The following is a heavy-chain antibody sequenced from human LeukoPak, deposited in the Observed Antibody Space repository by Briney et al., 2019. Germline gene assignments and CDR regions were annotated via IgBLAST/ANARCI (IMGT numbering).Heavy chain of an antibody. J-gene: IGHJ6*03. D-gene: IGHD6-19*01. Sequence: GGSLRLSCAASGFTFSSYGMHWVRQAPGKGLEWVAVISYDGSNKYYADSVRGRFTISRDNSKNTLYLQMNSLRAEDTAVYYCAKDMFSSGWPYYYYYYMDVWGKGTTVTVSS. CDR1: GFTFSSYG. CDR3: AKDMFSSGWPYYYYYYMDV. V-gene: IGHV3-30*18. CDR2: ISYDGSNK.